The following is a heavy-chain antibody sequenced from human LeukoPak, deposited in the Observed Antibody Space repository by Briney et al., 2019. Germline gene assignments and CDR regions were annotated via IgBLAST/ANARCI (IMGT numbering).Heavy chain of an antibody. CDR3: AKGQYYYDSSGYLTFYYFDY. V-gene: IGHV3-23*01. D-gene: IGHD3-22*01. CDR2: ISGSGGGT. CDR1: EFTFSSYS. Sequence: GGSLRLSCAASEFTFSSYSMNWVRQAPGKGLEWVSAISGSGGGTYYADSVKGRFTISRDNSKNTLYLQMNSLRAEDTAVYYCAKGQYYYDSSGYLTFYYFDYWGQGTLVTVSS. J-gene: IGHJ4*02.